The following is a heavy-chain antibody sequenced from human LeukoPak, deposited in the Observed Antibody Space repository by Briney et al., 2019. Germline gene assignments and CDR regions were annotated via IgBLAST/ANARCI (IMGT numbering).Heavy chain of an antibody. V-gene: IGHV3-33*06. CDR3: ENSGGSTSQLSFDY. D-gene: IGHD2-2*01. CDR1: GFTFSSHG. Sequence: GRSLRLSCAASGFTFSSHGMHWVRQAPGKGLEWVAVIWYDGSNKYYADSVKGRFTISRDNSKNTLYLQMNSLRAEDTAVYYCENSGGSTSQLSFDYWGQGTLITVSS. CDR2: IWYDGSNK. J-gene: IGHJ4*02.